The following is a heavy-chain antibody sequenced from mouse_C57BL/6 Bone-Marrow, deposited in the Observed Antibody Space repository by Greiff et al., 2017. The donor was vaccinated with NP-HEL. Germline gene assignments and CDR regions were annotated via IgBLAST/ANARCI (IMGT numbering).Heavy chain of an antibody. V-gene: IGHV7-3*01. CDR2: IRNKANGYTT. Sequence: EVMLVESGGGLVQPGGSLSLSCAASGFTFTDYYMSWVRQPPGKALEWLGFIRNKANGYTTEYSASVKGRFTISRDNSQSILYLQMNALRAEDSATYYCARYCAPRYYGSSYGYFDVWGTGTTVTVSS. CDR1: GFTFTDYY. J-gene: IGHJ1*03. CDR3: ARYCAPRYYGSSYGYFDV. D-gene: IGHD1-1*01.